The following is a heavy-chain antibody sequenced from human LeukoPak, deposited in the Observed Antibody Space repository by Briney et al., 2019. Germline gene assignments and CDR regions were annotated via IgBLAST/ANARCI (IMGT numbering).Heavy chain of an antibody. V-gene: IGHV5-51*01. D-gene: IGHD1-26*01. CDR3: ARTRSGSYLDDY. Sequence: GESLKISCKGFGYSFTNYWIGWVRQMPGKGLEWMGIIYPDYSETTYSPSFQGQVTMSVDKSISTAYPQWSSLKASDTAMYYCARTRSGSYLDDYWGQGTLVTVSS. CDR1: GYSFTNYW. J-gene: IGHJ4*02. CDR2: IYPDYSET.